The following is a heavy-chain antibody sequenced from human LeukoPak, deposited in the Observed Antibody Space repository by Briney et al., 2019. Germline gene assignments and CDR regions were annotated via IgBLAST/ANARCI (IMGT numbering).Heavy chain of an antibody. Sequence: GGSLRLSCAASGFTFSSYWMHWVRQAPGKGLVWVSRINSDGSSTSYADSVKGRFTISRDNAKNTLYLQMNSLRAEDTAVYYCARGILAVADFDYWGQGTLVTVSS. J-gene: IGHJ4*02. CDR3: ARGILAVADFDY. CDR1: GFTFSSYW. CDR2: INSDGSST. V-gene: IGHV3-74*01. D-gene: IGHD6-19*01.